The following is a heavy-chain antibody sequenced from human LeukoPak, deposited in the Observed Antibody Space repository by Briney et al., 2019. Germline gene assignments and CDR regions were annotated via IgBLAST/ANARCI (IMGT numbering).Heavy chain of an antibody. J-gene: IGHJ5*01. CDR2: INPTSTSI. V-gene: IGHV3-21*01. D-gene: IGHD3-10*01. CDR3: VRLRRNSDRSYYYYYYDS. CDR1: GLTFSDYS. Sequence: GGSLRLSCVASGLTFSDYSINWVRRAPGKGLEWVSSINPTSTSIYYADAVRGRFTISSDNAKSSLYLQTDSLRAEGTAVYYCVRLRRNSDRSYYYYYYDSWGQGILVTVSS.